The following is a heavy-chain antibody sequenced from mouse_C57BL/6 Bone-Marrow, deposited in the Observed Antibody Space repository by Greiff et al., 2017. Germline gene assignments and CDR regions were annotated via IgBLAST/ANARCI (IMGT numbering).Heavy chain of an antibody. D-gene: IGHD3-2*02. CDR2: IYPRSGNT. CDR3: ARETAQATKAMDY. Sequence: VQLQQSGAELARPGASVKLSCKASGYTFTRYGISWVKQRTGQGLEWIGEIYPRSGNTYYNEKFKGKATLTADKSSSTAYMELRSLTSEASAVYFCARETAQATKAMDYWGQGTSVTVSS. V-gene: IGHV1-81*01. CDR1: GYTFTRYG. J-gene: IGHJ4*01.